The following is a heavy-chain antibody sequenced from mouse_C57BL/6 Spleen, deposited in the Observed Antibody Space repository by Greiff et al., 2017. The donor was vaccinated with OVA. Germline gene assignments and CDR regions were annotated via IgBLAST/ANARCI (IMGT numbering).Heavy chain of an antibody. V-gene: IGHV2-6-1*01. CDR3: ARQRVITTVVARYYAMDY. D-gene: IGHD1-1*01. Sequence: QVQLKESGPGLVAPSQSLSITCTVSGFSLTSYGVHWVRQPPGKGLEWLVVIWSDGSTTYNSALNSRLSISKDNSKSQVFLKMNSLQTDDTAMYYCARQRVITTVVARYYAMDYWGQGTSVTVSS. CDR2: IWSDGST. J-gene: IGHJ4*01. CDR1: GFSLTSYG.